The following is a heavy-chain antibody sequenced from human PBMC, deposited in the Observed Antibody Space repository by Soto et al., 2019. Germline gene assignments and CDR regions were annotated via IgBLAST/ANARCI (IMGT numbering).Heavy chain of an antibody. J-gene: IGHJ4*02. V-gene: IGHV4-39*01. D-gene: IGHD1-26*01. CDR1: GGSISSSRHY. CDR3: ARHLPGTLDY. Sequence: QLQLQESGPGLVKPPETLSLTCTVSGGSISSSRHYWGWIRQPPGKGMEWIGTIYYSGSTYYNPSLKGRVTISVDTSKNQFSLRLSSVTAADTAVYYCARHLPGTLDYWGQGTLVTVSS. CDR2: IYYSGST.